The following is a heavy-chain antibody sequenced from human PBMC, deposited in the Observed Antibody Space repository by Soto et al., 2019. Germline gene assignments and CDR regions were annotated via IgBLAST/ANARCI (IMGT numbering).Heavy chain of an antibody. CDR2: IYYSGST. D-gene: IGHD6-19*01. V-gene: IGHV4-39*01. Sequence: SETLSLTCTVSGGSISSSSYYWGWIRQPSGKGLEWIGSIYYSGSTYYNPSLKSRVTISVDTSKNQFSLKLSSVTAADTAVYYCATDSSGWYGGVHLYYFDYWGQGTLVPVCS. CDR1: GGSISSSSYY. J-gene: IGHJ4*02. CDR3: ATDSSGWYGGVHLYYFDY.